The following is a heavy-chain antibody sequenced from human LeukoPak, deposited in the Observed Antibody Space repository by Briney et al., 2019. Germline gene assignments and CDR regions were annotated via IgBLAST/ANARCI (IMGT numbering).Heavy chain of an antibody. CDR1: GGTFSSYA. J-gene: IGHJ4*02. D-gene: IGHD3-10*01. CDR2: IIPIFGTA. CDR3: AGYYGSGEYYFDY. Sequence: SVKVSCKASGGTFSSYAISWVRQAPGQGLEWMGGIIPIFGTANYAQKFQGRVTITADESTSTAYMELSSLRPEDTAVYYCAGYYGSGEYYFDYCGQGTLVTVSS. V-gene: IGHV1-69*13.